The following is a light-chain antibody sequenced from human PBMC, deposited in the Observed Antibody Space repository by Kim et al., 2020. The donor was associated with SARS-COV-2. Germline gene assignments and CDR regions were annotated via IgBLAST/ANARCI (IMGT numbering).Light chain of an antibody. Sequence: PEERATLSCRASQSVAGYLAWYQQQPGQAPRLLIYAASNRATGIPARFSGSGSGTDYTLTISSLEPEDIAVYYCQHRGNWPPESVTFGQGTKLEI. V-gene: IGKV3-11*01. CDR3: QHRGNWPPESVT. J-gene: IGKJ2*01. CDR1: QSVAGY. CDR2: AAS.